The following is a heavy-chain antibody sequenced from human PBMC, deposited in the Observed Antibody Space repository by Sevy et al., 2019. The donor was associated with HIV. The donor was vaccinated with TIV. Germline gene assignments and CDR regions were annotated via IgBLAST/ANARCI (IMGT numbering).Heavy chain of an antibody. J-gene: IGHJ4*02. Sequence: GGSLRLSCAASGFTFSSYAMSWVRQAPGKGLEWVSAINGSGGSTYYADSVKGRFTISRDNSKNTLYLQMNSLRAEDTAVYYCAKDLAAMDPGGSFDYWGQGTLVTVSS. CDR3: AKDLAAMDPGGSFDY. CDR1: GFTFSSYA. V-gene: IGHV3-23*01. CDR2: INGSGGST. D-gene: IGHD5-18*01.